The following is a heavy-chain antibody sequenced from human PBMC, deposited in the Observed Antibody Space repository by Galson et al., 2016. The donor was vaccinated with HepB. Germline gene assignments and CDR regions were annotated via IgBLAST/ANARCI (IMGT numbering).Heavy chain of an antibody. CDR3: ARATPTGWFDP. J-gene: IGHJ5*02. D-gene: IGHD4-17*01. V-gene: IGHV1-46*01. Sequence: SVKVSCKASGYTFTIYYMHWVRQAPGQGLEWMGIINPSGGSTTYAPKFQGRVTMTRDTSTTTVYMELSSLRSEDTAVYYCARATPTGWFDPWGQGTLVTVPS. CDR1: GYTFTIYY. CDR2: INPSGGST.